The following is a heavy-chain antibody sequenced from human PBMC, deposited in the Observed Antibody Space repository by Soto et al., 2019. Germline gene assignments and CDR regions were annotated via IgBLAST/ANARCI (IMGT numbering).Heavy chain of an antibody. CDR2: IIPIFGTA. V-gene: IGHV1-69*13. J-gene: IGHJ4*02. CDR1: GGTFSSYA. D-gene: IGHD3-3*01. CDR3: SRGDYDFWSGYRAQFDY. Sequence: VKVSCKASGGTFSSYAISWVRQAPGQGLEWMGGIIPIFGTANYAQKFQGRVTITGDESTSTAYMELSSLRSEDTAGYYCSRGDYDFWSGYRAQFDYWGQGTLVTVSS.